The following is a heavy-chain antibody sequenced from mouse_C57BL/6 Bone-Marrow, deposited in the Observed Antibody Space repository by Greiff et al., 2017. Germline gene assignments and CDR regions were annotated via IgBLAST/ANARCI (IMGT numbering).Heavy chain of an antibody. V-gene: IGHV1-82*01. J-gene: IGHJ2*01. Sequence: VQLKESGPELVKPGASVKISCKASGYAFSSSWMNWVKQRPGKGLEWIGRIYPGDGDTNYNGKFKGKATLTADKSSSTAYMQLSSLTSEDSAVYFCAREVITTVVASYYFDYWGQGTTLTVSS. CDR2: IYPGDGDT. CDR1: GYAFSSSW. D-gene: IGHD1-1*01. CDR3: AREVITTVVASYYFDY.